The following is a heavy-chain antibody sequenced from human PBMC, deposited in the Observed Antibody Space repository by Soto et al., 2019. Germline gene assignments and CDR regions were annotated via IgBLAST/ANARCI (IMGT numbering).Heavy chain of an antibody. CDR2: IHYSGNT. D-gene: IGHD2-2*01. V-gene: IGHV4-59*01. CDR3: ASLXCQRSSESCTSCCDFGQ. CDR1: GASISNYY. Sequence: PSETLSLTCTVSGASISNYYWSWVRQPPGKGLEWIAYIHYSGNTNYNPSLTSRVTMSLDTSKNQFSLKLFSVTAADTAVYYCASLXCQRSSESCTSCCDFGQWGQGTLVTVSS. J-gene: IGHJ4*02.